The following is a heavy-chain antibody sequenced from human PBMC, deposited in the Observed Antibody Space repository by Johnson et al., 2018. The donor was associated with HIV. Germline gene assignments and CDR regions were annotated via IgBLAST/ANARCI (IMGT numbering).Heavy chain of an antibody. CDR1: GFTFSSYW. CDR2: IKQDGSEK. J-gene: IGHJ3*02. Sequence: EQLVESGGGVVQPGRSLRLSCAASGFTFSSYWMSWVRQAPGKGLEWVANIKQDGSEKYYVDSVKGRFTISRDNAKNSLYLQMNSLRAEDTALYYCARDGPRGSYGAFDIWGQGTMVTVSS. V-gene: IGHV3-7*03. CDR3: ARDGPRGSYGAFDI. D-gene: IGHD1-26*01.